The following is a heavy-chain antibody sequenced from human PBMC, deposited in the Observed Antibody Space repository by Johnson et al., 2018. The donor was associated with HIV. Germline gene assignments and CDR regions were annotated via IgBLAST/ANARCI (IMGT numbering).Heavy chain of an antibody. V-gene: IGHV3-9*01. CDR2: ISWNSGII. D-gene: IGHD4-17*01. CDR3: ERVHADAVTTWSEGAYDI. J-gene: IGHJ3*02. CDR1: GFIFDDYA. Sequence: VQVVESGGGLVQPGRSLRLTCAASGFIFDDYAMYWVRQAPGKGLEWVSGISWNSGIIGYVDSVKGRFTISRDNSKNTLYLQMGSLRAEDTALYYCERVHADAVTTWSEGAYDIWGQGTMVTVSS.